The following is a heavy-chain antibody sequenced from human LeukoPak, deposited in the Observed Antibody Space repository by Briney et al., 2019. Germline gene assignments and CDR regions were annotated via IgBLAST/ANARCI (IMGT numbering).Heavy chain of an antibody. V-gene: IGHV3-7*01. CDR2: IKEDGSDK. Sequence: TGGSLRLSCAGSGFTFSHYWMSWVRQAPGKGLEWVANIKEDGSDKYYVESVKGRFTISRDNAKNSLHLQMNSLRAEDTALYYCARDRYSSGWYKDWGQGTLVTVSS. CDR1: GFTFSHYW. D-gene: IGHD6-19*01. CDR3: ARDRYSSGWYKD. J-gene: IGHJ4*02.